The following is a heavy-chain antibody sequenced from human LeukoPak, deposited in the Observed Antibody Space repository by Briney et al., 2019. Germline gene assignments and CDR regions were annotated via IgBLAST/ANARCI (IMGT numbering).Heavy chain of an antibody. Sequence: PSETLSLTCTVSGGSISGYYWSWIRQPPGKGLEWIGYIYSSGTTNYNPSLKSQITISLDTSKNQFSLKLSSVTAADTAVYYCAREYVDIVATTYYYYGMDVWGQGTTVTVSS. V-gene: IGHV4-59*01. CDR3: AREYVDIVATTYYYYGMDV. D-gene: IGHD5-12*01. CDR2: IYSSGTT. J-gene: IGHJ6*02. CDR1: GGSISGYY.